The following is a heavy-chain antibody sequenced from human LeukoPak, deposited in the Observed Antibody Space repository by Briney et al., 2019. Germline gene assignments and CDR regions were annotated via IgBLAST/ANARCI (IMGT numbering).Heavy chain of an antibody. D-gene: IGHD5-12*01. CDR1: GGSISSSSYY. J-gene: IGHJ6*03. CDR3: ARLSGYGLHYYYHMNV. CDR2: IYYSGST. V-gene: IGHV4-39*07. Sequence: SETLSLTCNVSGGSISSSSYYWGWIRQPPGKGLEWIGSIYYSGSTYYNPSLKSRVTISVDTSKNQFSLKLSSVTAADTAVYYCARLSGYGLHYYYHMNVWGKGTTVTVSS.